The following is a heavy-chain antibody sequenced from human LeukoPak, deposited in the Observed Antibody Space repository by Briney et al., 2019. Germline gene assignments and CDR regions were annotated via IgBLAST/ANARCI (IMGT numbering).Heavy chain of an antibody. Sequence: ASVKVSCKASGYTFTGYYMHWVRQAPGQGLEWMGWINPNSGGTNYAQKFQGRVTMTRDTSISTAYMELSRLRSDDTAVYYCARGEVTYVGYFDLWGRGTLVTVSS. CDR1: GYTFTGYY. V-gene: IGHV1-2*02. J-gene: IGHJ2*01. CDR3: ARGEVTYVGYFDL. D-gene: IGHD3-16*01. CDR2: INPNSGGT.